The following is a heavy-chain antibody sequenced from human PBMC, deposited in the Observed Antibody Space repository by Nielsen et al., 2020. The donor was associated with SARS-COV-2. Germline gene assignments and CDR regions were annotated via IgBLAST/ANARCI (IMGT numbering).Heavy chain of an antibody. V-gene: IGHV1-46*01. CDR3: ARVQGSYGYYYYYGMDV. Sequence: ASVKVSCKASGYTFTSYYMHWVRQAPGQGLEWMGIINPSGGSTSYAQKFQGRVTMTRDTSTSTVYMELSSLRSEDTAVYYCARVQGSYGYYYYYGMDVWGQGTTVTVS. J-gene: IGHJ6*02. D-gene: IGHD5-18*01. CDR2: INPSGGST. CDR1: GYTFTSYY.